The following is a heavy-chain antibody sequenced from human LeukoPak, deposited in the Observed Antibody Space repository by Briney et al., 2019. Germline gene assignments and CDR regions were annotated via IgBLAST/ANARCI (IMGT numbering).Heavy chain of an antibody. J-gene: IGHJ4*02. V-gene: IGHV3-11*06. CDR1: GFTFGDYV. CDR3: ARSTHGSGSYYSFDY. CDR2: ISRSGTYK. D-gene: IGHD3-10*01. Sequence: GGSLRLSCTASGFTFGDYVMSWVRQAPGKGLEWASYISRSGTYKNYADSVKGRFTISRDNAKDSLYLQMNSLRAEDTAVYYCARSTHGSGSYYSFDYWGQGTLVTVSS.